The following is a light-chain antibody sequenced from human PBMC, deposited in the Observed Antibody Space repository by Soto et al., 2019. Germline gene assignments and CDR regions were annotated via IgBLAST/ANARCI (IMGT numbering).Light chain of an antibody. J-gene: IGKJ2*01. V-gene: IGKV3-20*01. CDR1: QSVSSSY. CDR3: QQYGSSPYT. CDR2: DAS. Sequence: EIVLTQSPGTLSLSPGERATLSCRASQSVSSSYLAWYQQKPGQDPRLLIYDASSRATGIPDRCSGSGSGTDFTLTISRLEPEDFAVYYCQQYGSSPYTFGQGTKLEIK.